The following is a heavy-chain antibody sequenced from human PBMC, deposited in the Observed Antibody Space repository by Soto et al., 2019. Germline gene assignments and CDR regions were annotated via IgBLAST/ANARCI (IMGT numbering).Heavy chain of an antibody. V-gene: IGHV1-69*01. CDR3: ARVGGVGAPPGTDF. D-gene: IGHD1-26*01. CDR1: GGTFSSYV. CDR2: VIPILGQA. Sequence: QLVQSGAEVKKPGSSVKISCKASGGTFSSYVISWLRQAPGQGLEWMGGVIPILGQAYYAPNLQGRVTITADGSTITAYMELNRLTSADTAVYFCARVGGVGAPPGTDFWGQGTLVTVSS. J-gene: IGHJ4*02.